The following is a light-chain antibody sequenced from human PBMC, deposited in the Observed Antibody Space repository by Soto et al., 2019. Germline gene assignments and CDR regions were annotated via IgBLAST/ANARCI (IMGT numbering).Light chain of an antibody. CDR2: QAC. CDR3: QQNNSYSS. J-gene: IGKJ2*01. CDR1: QSISSW. Sequence: DIQLTQSPSTLSASVGDRVTITCRASQSISSWLAWYQQKAGKAPKLLIYQACSLQSGVPSRFSGNGSVTEVTQTIRTLQADDFARYDRQQNNSYSSFGQGTKLHI. V-gene: IGKV1-5*03.